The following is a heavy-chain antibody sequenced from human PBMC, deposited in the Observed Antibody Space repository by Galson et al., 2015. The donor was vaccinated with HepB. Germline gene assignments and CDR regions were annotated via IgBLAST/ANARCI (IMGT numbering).Heavy chain of an antibody. D-gene: IGHD2-8*02. CDR3: AKDFVGGVGDY. Sequence: SLRLSCAASGFTFSSYGMHWVRQAPGKGLEWVAVISYDGSNKYYADSVKGRFTISRDNSKNTLYLQMNSLRAEDTAVYYCAKDFVGGVGDYWGQGTLVTVSS. CDR2: ISYDGSNK. V-gene: IGHV3-30*18. J-gene: IGHJ4*02. CDR1: GFTFSSYG.